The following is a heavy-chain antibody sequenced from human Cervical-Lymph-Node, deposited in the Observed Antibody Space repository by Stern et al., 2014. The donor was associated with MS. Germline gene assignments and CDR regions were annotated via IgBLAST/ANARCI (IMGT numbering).Heavy chain of an antibody. Sequence: QVQLVQSGPELKKPGATVRVSCEASGYLFSGHLIHWVRQAPRQGLEWMGRINPESGATTQTQSFQGRITMTRDTSISTVYMELQWLMFNDTAVYFCARDAGHYPSGNSGEEMENYNYYGLDVWGQGTAVVVSS. CDR1: GYLFSGHL. CDR2: INPESGAT. D-gene: IGHD1-1*01. CDR3: ARDAGHYPSGNSGEEMENYNYYGLDV. V-gene: IGHV1-2*06. J-gene: IGHJ6*02.